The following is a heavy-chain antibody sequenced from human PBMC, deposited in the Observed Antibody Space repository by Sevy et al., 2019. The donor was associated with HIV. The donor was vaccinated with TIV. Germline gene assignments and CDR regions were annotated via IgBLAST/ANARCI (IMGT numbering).Heavy chain of an antibody. CDR3: ATDRGYWRRCFQYYYVVDA. CDR1: GFTFSDAW. V-gene: IGHV3-15*01. J-gene: IGHJ6*02. D-gene: IGHD5-12*01. CDR2: IKSNSYGETT. Sequence: GGSLRLSCAASGFTFSDAWMTWVRQAPGRGLEWVGRIKSNSYGETTDYGSAVKGRFAISRDDSKNMLFLQMNTLKNEDSAVYYCATDRGYWRRCFQYYYVVDAWGQGTTVTVSS.